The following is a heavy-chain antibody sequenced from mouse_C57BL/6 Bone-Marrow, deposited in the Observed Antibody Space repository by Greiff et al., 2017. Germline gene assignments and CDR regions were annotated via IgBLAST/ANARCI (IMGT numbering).Heavy chain of an antibody. Sequence: VQLQQPGAELVRPGSSVKLSCKASGYTFTSYWMDWVKQRPGQGLEWIGNIYPSDSETHYNQKFKDKATLTVDKSSSTAYMQLSSLTSEDSAVYYCARYYGSSYGWFAYWCQGTLVTGSA. J-gene: IGHJ3*01. CDR2: IYPSDSET. D-gene: IGHD1-1*01. CDR1: GYTFTSYW. CDR3: ARYYGSSYGWFAY. V-gene: IGHV1-61*01.